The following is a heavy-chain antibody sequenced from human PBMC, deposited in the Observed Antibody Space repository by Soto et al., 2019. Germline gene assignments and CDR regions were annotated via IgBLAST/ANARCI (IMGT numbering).Heavy chain of an antibody. V-gene: IGHV4-59*01. CDR1: GGSISSYY. CDR2: IYYSGST. D-gene: IGHD6-13*01. Sequence: SETLSLTCTVSGGSISSYYWSWIRQPPGKGLEWIGYIYYSGSTNYNPSLKSRVTISVDTSKNQFSLKLSSVTAADTAVYYCAGDGSRQQRGWFDPWGQGTLVTVSS. CDR3: AGDGSRQQRGWFDP. J-gene: IGHJ5*02.